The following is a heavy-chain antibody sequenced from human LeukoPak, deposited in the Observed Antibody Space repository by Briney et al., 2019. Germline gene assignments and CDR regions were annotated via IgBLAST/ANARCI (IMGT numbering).Heavy chain of an antibody. CDR3: ARDGTNYGSGSYYTDY. V-gene: IGHV3-74*01. J-gene: IGHJ4*02. Sequence: GGSLRLSCAASGFTFSSYWMHWVRHTPGKGLVWVSRIKSDGSSTSYADSVKGRFAISRDNSKNTLYLQMNSLRAEDTAVYYCARDGTNYGSGSYYTDYWGQGTLVTVSS. CDR2: IKSDGSST. D-gene: IGHD3-10*01. CDR1: GFTFSSYW.